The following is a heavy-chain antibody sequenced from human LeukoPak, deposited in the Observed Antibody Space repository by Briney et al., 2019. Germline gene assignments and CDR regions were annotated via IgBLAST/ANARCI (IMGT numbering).Heavy chain of an antibody. D-gene: IGHD2-2*01. CDR2: IIPIFGTA. CDR1: GGTFSSYA. CDR3: ARGRGIVVVPAVPARYYYFDY. V-gene: IGHV1-69*01. J-gene: IGHJ4*02. Sequence: SVKVSCKASGGTFSSYAISWVRQAPGQGLEWMGGIIPIFGTANYAQKFQGRVTITADESTSTAYMELSSLRSEDTAVYYCARGRGIVVVPAVPARYYYFDYWGQGTLDTVSS.